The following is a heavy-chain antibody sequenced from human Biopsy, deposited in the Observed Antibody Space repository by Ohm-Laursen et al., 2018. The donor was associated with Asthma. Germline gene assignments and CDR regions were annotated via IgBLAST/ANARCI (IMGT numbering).Heavy chain of an antibody. CDR3: AREGVAGTHIED. Sequence: SLRLSCAASGFTFDEYTMHWVRQAPGKGLEWVAVISYDGSSIYYADSVKGRFTISRDNSKNTLSLQMNSLTAEDTAVYYCAREGVAGTHIEDWGQGTLVTVSS. J-gene: IGHJ4*02. CDR2: ISYDGSSI. CDR1: GFTFDEYT. D-gene: IGHD6-19*01. V-gene: IGHV3-30-3*01.